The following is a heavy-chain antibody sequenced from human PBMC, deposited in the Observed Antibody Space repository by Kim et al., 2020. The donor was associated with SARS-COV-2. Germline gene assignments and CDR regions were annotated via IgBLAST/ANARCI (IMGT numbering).Heavy chain of an antibody. J-gene: IGHJ4*02. CDR3: ARGGDHDYAFH. V-gene: IGHV1-69*02. D-gene: IGHD4-17*01. CDR1: GGTFSSYT. CDR2: IIPILGIA. Sequence: SVKVSCKASGGTFSSYTISWVRQAPGQGLEWMGRIIPILGIANYAQKFQGRVTITADKSTSTAYMELSSLRSEDTAVYYCARGGDHDYAFHWGQGTLVTVSS.